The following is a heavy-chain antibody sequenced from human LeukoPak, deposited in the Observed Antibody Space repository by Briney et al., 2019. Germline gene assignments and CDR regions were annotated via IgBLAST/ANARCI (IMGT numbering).Heavy chain of an antibody. V-gene: IGHV1-2*02. CDR2: INPNSGGT. D-gene: IGHD6-13*01. J-gene: IGHJ3*02. Sequence: ASVKVSCKASGYTFTGYYMHWVRQAPGQGLEWMGWINPNSGGTNYAQKFQGRVTMTRDTSISTAYMELSRLRSDGTAVYYCRMSSSWTDAFDIWGQGTMVNVSS. CDR1: GYTFTGYY. CDR3: RMSSSWTDAFDI.